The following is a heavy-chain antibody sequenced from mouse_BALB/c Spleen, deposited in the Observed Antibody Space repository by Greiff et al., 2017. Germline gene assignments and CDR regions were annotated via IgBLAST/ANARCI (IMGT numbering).Heavy chain of an antibody. Sequence: EVKLMESGGGLVQPGGSLKLSCAASGFTFSSYTMSWVRQTPEKRLEWVAYISNGGGSTYYPDTVKGRFTIARDNAKNTLYLQMSRLKSEDTAMYYCARRANYYGSSYWDLDVWGAGTTVTVSS. CDR1: GFTFSSYT. CDR2: ISNGGGST. CDR3: ARRANYYGSSYWDLDV. J-gene: IGHJ1*01. V-gene: IGHV5-12-2*01. D-gene: IGHD1-1*01.